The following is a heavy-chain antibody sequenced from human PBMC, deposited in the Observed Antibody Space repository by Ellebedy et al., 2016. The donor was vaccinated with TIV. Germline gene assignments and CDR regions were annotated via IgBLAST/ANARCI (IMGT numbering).Heavy chain of an antibody. J-gene: IGHJ4*02. D-gene: IGHD4-11*01. CDR3: AKDSRTTRGYFDY. V-gene: IGHV3-23*01. Sequence: GESLKISCAASGFTFSSYAMSWVRQAPGKGLEWVSAISGSGGSTYYADSVKGRFTISRDNSKNTLYLQMNSLRAEDTAVYYCAKDSRTTRGYFDYWGQGTLVTVSS. CDR1: GFTFSSYA. CDR2: ISGSGGST.